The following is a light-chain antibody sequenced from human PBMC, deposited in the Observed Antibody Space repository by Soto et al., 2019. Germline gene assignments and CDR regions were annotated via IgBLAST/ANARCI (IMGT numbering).Light chain of an antibody. J-gene: IGLJ7*01. CDR1: SSNIGINY. Sequence: QSVLTQPPSASGNPGQTVTISCSGSSSNIGINYVYWYQQLPGTAPKLLTYRNSQRPSGIPDRFSGSKSGTSASLAISGLRSEDEADYYCAAWDDSLGSHAVFGGGTQLTVL. CDR2: RNS. CDR3: AAWDDSLGSHAV. V-gene: IGLV1-47*01.